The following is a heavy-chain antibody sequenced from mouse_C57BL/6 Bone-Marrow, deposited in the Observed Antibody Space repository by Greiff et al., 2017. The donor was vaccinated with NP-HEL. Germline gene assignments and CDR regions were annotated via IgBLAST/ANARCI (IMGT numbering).Heavy chain of an antibody. V-gene: IGHV5-15*01. CDR3: ARRYYYGSSYGYFDV. J-gene: IGHJ1*03. CDR2: ISNLAYSI. D-gene: IGHD1-1*01. Sequence: DVKLVESGGGLVQPGGSLKLSCAASGFTFSDYGMAWVRQAPRKGPEWVAFISNLAYSIYYADTVTGRFTISRENAKNTLYLEMSSLRSEDTAMYYCARRYYYGSSYGYFDVWGTGTTVTVSS. CDR1: GFTFSDYG.